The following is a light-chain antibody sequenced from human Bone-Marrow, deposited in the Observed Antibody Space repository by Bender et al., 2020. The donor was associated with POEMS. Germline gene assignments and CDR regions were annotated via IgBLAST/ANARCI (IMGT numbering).Light chain of an antibody. CDR1: SSDVGGYNY. Sequence: QSALTQPASVSGSPGQSITISCTGTSSDVGGYNYVSWYQHHPGKAPKLMLYEVTKRPSGVPDRFSGSKSGNTASLTVSGLQAEDEADYYCTSYADSASANWLFGGGTKLTVL. CDR3: TSYADSASANWL. V-gene: IGLV2-8*01. J-gene: IGLJ3*02. CDR2: EVT.